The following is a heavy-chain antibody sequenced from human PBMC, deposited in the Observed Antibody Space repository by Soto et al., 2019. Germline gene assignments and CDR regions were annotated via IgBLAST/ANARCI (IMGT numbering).Heavy chain of an antibody. CDR3: ARGTMGEPFYYYYYMDV. Sequence: GGSLRLSCAASGFTFSSYAMHWVRQAPGKGLEYVSAISSSNGGSTYYANSVKGRFTISRDNSKNTLYLQMGSLRAEDMAVYNCARGTMGEPFYYYYYMDVWGKGTTVTVSS. CDR1: GFTFSSYA. J-gene: IGHJ6*03. D-gene: IGHD3-3*01. V-gene: IGHV3-64*01. CDR2: ISSSNGGST.